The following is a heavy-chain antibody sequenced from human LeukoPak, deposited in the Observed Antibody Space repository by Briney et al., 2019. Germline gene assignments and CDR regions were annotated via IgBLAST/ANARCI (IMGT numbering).Heavy chain of an antibody. Sequence: GGSLRLSCAASGFTFSSYGMHWVRQAPGKGLEWVAVIWYDGSNKYYADSVKGRFTISRDNSKNTLYLQVNSLRAEDTAVYYCARGGYSYDPVGYFDYWGQGTLVTVSS. V-gene: IGHV3-33*01. CDR3: ARGGYSYDPVGYFDY. J-gene: IGHJ4*02. D-gene: IGHD5-18*01. CDR2: IWYDGSNK. CDR1: GFTFSSYG.